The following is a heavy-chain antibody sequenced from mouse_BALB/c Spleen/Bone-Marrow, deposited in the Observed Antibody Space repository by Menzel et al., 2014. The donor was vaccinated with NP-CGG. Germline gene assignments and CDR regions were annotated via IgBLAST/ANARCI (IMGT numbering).Heavy chain of an antibody. J-gene: IGHJ4*01. D-gene: IGHD2-4*01. Sequence: EVNVVESGGGLVQPGGSRKVSCAASGFTFSSFGTHWVRQAPEKGLEWVAYISSGSSTIYYADTVKGRFTISRDNPKNTLFLQMTSLRSEDTAMYYCARSTMITTGYYYAMDYWGQGTSVTVSS. CDR2: ISSGSSTI. CDR1: GFTFSSFG. CDR3: ARSTMITTGYYYAMDY. V-gene: IGHV5-17*02.